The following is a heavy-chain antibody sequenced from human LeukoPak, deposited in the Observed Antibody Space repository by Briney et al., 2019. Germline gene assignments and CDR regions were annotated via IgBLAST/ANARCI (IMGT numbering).Heavy chain of an antibody. CDR1: GYSFTSYW. Sequence: ESLKISCKGSGYSFTSYWIGWVRQMPGKGLEWMGIIYPGDSDTRYSPSFQGQVTISADKSISTPYLRWSSLTAADTAMYYCERQPASIAARYYYYYMDVWGKGTTVTVSS. CDR2: IYPGDSDT. CDR3: ERQPASIAARYYYYYMDV. D-gene: IGHD6-6*01. V-gene: IGHV5-51*01. J-gene: IGHJ6*03.